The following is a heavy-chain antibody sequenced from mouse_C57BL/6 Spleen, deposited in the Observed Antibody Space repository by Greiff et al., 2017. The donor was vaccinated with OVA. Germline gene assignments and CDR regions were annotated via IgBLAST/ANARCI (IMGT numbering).Heavy chain of an antibody. CDR3: AISGAIYYGNSGYCDY. V-gene: IGHV1-72*01. D-gene: IGHD2-1*01. CDR2: IDPNSGGT. J-gene: IGHJ2*01. CDR1: GYTFTSYW. Sequence: QVQLQQPGAELVKPGASVKLSCKASGYTFTSYWMHWVKQRPGRGLEWIGRIDPNSGGTKYNEKFKSKATLTVDKPSSTAYMQLSSLTSEDSAVYYCAISGAIYYGNSGYCDYWGQGTTLTVSS.